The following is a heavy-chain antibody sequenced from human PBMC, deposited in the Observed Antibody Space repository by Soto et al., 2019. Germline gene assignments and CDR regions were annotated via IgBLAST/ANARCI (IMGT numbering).Heavy chain of an antibody. D-gene: IGHD3-10*01. CDR1: GYSFTSYW. CDR3: ARPRSGSYRLDYYGMDV. Sequence: PGESLKISCNGSGYSFTSYWIAWVRQMPGKGLEWMGIIYPGDSDTRYSPSFQGQVTISADKSISTAYLQWSSLKASDTAIYYCARPRSGSYRLDYYGMDVWGQGTTVTVSS. CDR2: IYPGDSDT. V-gene: IGHV5-51*01. J-gene: IGHJ6*02.